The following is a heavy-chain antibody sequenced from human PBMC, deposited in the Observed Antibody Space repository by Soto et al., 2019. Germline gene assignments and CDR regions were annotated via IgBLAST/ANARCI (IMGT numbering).Heavy chain of an antibody. V-gene: IGHV1-3*01. D-gene: IGHD3-16*01. CDR3: ARDLAMDV. CDR1: GYTFTSYP. Sequence: QVQLVQSGAEVKKPGASVKVSCKASGYTFTSYPMHWVRQAPGQRLEWMGWINAGNGNRKYSQKFQGRVTITRDTSASTAYMELSSLRSEDTAVYYCARDLAMDVWGQGTTVTVSS. J-gene: IGHJ6*02. CDR2: INAGNGNR.